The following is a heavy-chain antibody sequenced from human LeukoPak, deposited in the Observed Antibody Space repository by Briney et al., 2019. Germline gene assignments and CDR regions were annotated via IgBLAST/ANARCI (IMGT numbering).Heavy chain of an antibody. CDR1: GGSISSGSYY. Sequence: SETLSLTCTVSGGSISSGSYYWRWIRQPAGKGLEWIGRIYTSGSTNYNPSPKSRVTISVDTSKNQFSLKLSSVTAADTAVYYCAMGEVTIFGVVHYYYYGMDVWGQGTTVTVSS. V-gene: IGHV4-61*02. D-gene: IGHD3-3*01. CDR2: IYTSGST. J-gene: IGHJ6*02. CDR3: AMGEVTIFGVVHYYYYGMDV.